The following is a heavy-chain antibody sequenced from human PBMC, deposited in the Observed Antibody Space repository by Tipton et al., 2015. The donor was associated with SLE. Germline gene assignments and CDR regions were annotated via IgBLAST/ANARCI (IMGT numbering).Heavy chain of an antibody. Sequence: QVQLVQSGPEVKKPGASVNVSCKASGYTFTAYYMHWVRQAPGQGLEWMGRINPNSGGTNYAQKFQGRVTLTRDTSISTAYMELRRLRSDDTAVYYCAKSQYDYASAIYYKDECAFETGGQGTMVT. CDR2: INPNSGGT. V-gene: IGHV1-2*06. CDR3: AKSQYDYASAIYYKDECAFET. J-gene: IGHJ3*02. CDR1: GYTFTAYY. D-gene: IGHD3-10*01.